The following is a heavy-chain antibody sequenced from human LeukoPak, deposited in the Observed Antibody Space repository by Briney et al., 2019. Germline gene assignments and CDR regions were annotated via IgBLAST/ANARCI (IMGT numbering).Heavy chain of an antibody. CDR3: ARVRLGSIFGVVNYYYYGMDV. V-gene: IGHV1-18*01. CDR2: ISAYNGNT. CDR1: GYTFTSYG. D-gene: IGHD3-3*01. J-gene: IGHJ6*02. Sequence: ASVKVSCKASGYTFTSYGISWVRQAPGQGLEWMGWISAYNGNTNYAQKLQGRATMTTDTSTSTAYMELRSLRSDDTAVYYCARVRLGSIFGVVNYYYYGMDVWGQGTTVTVSS.